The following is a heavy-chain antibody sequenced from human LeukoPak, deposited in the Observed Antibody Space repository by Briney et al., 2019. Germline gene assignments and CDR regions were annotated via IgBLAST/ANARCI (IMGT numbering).Heavy chain of an antibody. J-gene: IGHJ4*02. CDR3: AKDYGSSGWGPGDY. CDR2: ISSSGSNT. D-gene: IGHD6-19*01. CDR1: GFTFSNYA. V-gene: IGHV3-23*01. Sequence: AGGSLRLSCAASGFTFSNYAMRWVRQAPGKGLEWVSDISSSGSNTYYADYVKGRFTISRDNSKNTLYLQMNSLRAEDTAVYYCAKDYGSSGWGPGDYWGQGTLVTVSS.